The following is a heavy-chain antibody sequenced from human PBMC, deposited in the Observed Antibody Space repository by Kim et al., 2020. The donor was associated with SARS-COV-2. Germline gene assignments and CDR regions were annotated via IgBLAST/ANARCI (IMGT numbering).Heavy chain of an antibody. Sequence: SVKVSCKASGGTFSSYAISWVRQAPGQGLEWMGGIIPIFGTANYAQKFQGRVTITADESTSTAYMELSSLRSEDTAVYYCARDASDSYGYFYFDYWGQGTLVTVSS. J-gene: IGHJ4*02. V-gene: IGHV1-69*13. D-gene: IGHD5-18*01. CDR1: GGTFSSYA. CDR3: ARDASDSYGYFYFDY. CDR2: IIPIFGTA.